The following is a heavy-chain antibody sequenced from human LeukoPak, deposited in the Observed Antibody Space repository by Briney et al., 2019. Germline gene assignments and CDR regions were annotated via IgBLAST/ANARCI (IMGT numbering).Heavy chain of an antibody. CDR1: GGSFSGYY. CDR2: INHSGST. D-gene: IGHD6-19*01. CDR3: ARGEYSSGWYIINWFDP. Sequence: SETLSLTCAVYGGSFSGYYWSWLRQPPGKGLEWIGEINHSGSTNYNPSLTSRVTISVDTSKNQFSLELSSVTAADTAVYYCARGEYSSGWYIINWFDPWGQGTLVTVSS. V-gene: IGHV4-34*01. J-gene: IGHJ5*02.